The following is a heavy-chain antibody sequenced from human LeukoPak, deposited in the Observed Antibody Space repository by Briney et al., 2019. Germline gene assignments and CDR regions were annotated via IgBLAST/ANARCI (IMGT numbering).Heavy chain of an antibody. CDR3: ARAIAAPADYFDY. CDR1: GGSISSYY. J-gene: IGHJ4*02. Sequence: SETLSLTCTVSGGSISSYYWSWIRQPPGKGLEWIGYIYYSGSTNYNPSLKSRVTISVDTSKNQFSLKLSSVTAADTAVYYCARAIAAPADYFDYWGQGTLVTVSS. V-gene: IGHV4-59*01. D-gene: IGHD6-6*01. CDR2: IYYSGST.